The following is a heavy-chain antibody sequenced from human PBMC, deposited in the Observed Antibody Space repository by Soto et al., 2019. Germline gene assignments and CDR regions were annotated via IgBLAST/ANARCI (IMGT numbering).Heavy chain of an antibody. V-gene: IGHV3-11*01. CDR2: ISTTGNTK. Sequence: AGSLRLSCAVSGFSFSDYYMSWIRQAPGKGLEWLSYISTTGNTKYYLESVKGRFTISRDNAKNSLYLQMNSLRAEDTAVYYCASQNNRDGYKIDSWGQGTLVTVSS. CDR1: GFSFSDYY. D-gene: IGHD5-12*01. CDR3: ASQNNRDGYKIDS. J-gene: IGHJ4*02.